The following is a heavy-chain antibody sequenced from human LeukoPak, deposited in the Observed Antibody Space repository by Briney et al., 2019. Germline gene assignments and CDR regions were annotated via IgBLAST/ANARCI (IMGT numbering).Heavy chain of an antibody. CDR1: GYTFTGYY. J-gene: IGHJ5*02. CDR3: ASGGVVRATDWFYP. Sequence: GASVKVSCKASGYTFTGYYMHWVRQAPGQGLDWMGRINPNNGGTKYAQKFQGRVTMTRDTCISTAYMELSRLRSDHTAVYCGASGGVVRATDWFYPWGQGTLVTVPS. D-gene: IGHD1-26*01. CDR2: INPNNGGT. V-gene: IGHV1-2*06.